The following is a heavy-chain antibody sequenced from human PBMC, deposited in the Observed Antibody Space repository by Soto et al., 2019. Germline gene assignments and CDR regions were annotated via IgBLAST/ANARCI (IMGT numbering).Heavy chain of an antibody. V-gene: IGHV4-34*01. CDR3: AREGIAVAGHYYYGMDV. J-gene: IGHJ6*02. CDR1: GGSFSGYY. CDR2: INHSGST. D-gene: IGHD6-19*01. Sequence: QVQLQQWGAGLLKPSVTLSLTCAVYGGSFSGYYWSWIRQPPGKGLEWIGEINHSGSTNYNPSLKSRVTISVDTSKNQFSLKLSSVTAADTAVYYCAREGIAVAGHYYYGMDVWGQGTTVTVSS.